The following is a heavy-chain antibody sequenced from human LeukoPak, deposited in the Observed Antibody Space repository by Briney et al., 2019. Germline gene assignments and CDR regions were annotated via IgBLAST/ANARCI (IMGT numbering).Heavy chain of an antibody. Sequence: SVKVSCKASGGTFSSYAISWVRQAPGQGLEWMGGIIPIFGTANYAQKFQGRVTITADKSTSTAYMELSSLRSEDTAVYYCAREMDLYDYDDLCWFDPWGQGTLVTVSS. CDR2: IIPIFGTA. V-gene: IGHV1-69*06. CDR3: AREMDLYDYDDLCWFDP. CDR1: GGTFSSYA. D-gene: IGHD4-17*01. J-gene: IGHJ5*02.